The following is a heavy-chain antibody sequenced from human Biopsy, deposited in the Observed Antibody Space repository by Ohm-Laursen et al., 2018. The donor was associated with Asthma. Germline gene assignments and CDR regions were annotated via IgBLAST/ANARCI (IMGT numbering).Heavy chain of an antibody. J-gene: IGHJ6*02. Sequence: WIRQPPGKGLEWVSGISWNSGTIGYADSVKGRFTISRDNAKNSLYLQMNSLGPEDTAVYYCARDMGAGPNQPPSGSGSSHLYGMDVWGQGTTVTVSS. CDR3: ARDMGAGPNQPPSGSGSSHLYGMDV. D-gene: IGHD3-10*01. CDR2: ISWNSGTI. V-gene: IGHV3-9*01.